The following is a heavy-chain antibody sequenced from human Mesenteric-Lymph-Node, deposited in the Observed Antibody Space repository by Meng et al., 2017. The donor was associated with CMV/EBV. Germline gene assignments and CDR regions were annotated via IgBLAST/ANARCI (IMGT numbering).Heavy chain of an antibody. D-gene: IGHD2-2*01. J-gene: IGHJ6*02. CDR2: IYSEAT. Sequence: GGSLRLSCAASGFTVSSNYMTWVRQAPGKGLEWVSVIYSEATYYADSVKGRFTISRDNSKNTLSLQMNSLRAEDTAVYYCARVFQRPSFADAMGAYYYGMDVWGQGTTVTVSS. CDR3: ARVFQRPSFADAMGAYYYGMDV. CDR1: GFTVSSNY. V-gene: IGHV3-53*01.